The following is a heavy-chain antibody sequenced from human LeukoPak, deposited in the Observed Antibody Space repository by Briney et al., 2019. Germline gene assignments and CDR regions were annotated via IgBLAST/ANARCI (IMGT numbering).Heavy chain of an antibody. CDR1: GYTFTSYG. CDR3: AREGILDARTTFYFDY. V-gene: IGHV1-18*01. D-gene: IGHD1-7*01. Sequence: GASVKVACKASGYTFTSYGISWVRQAPGQGLEWMGWISAYNGNTNYAQKLQGRVTMTTDTSTSTAYMELRSLRSDDTAVYYCAREGILDARTTFYFDYWGQGTLVTVSS. CDR2: ISAYNGNT. J-gene: IGHJ4*02.